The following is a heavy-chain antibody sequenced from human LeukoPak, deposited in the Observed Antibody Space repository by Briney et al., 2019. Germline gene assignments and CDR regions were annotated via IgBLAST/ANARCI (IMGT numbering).Heavy chain of an antibody. CDR1: GGSFSGYY. D-gene: IGHD6-19*01. J-gene: IGHJ6*02. V-gene: IGHV4-34*01. CDR3: AREQQWPYYGMDV. Sequence: SETLSLTCAVYGGSFSGYYWSWIRQSPGKGLEWIGEINHSGSTNYNPSLKSRVTISVDTSKNQFSLKLSSVTAADTAVYYCAREQQWPYYGMDVWGQGTTVTVSS. CDR2: INHSGST.